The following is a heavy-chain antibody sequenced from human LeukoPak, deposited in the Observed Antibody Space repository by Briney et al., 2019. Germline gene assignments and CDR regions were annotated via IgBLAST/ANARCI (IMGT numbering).Heavy chain of an antibody. J-gene: IGHJ4*02. CDR2: INYNGAIT. CDR3: ARDRLGPSFSVSHFDL. CDR1: GFSISNSA. Sequence: PGGSLRLSCAASGFSISNSAMSWVRRAPGKGLEWVCAINYNGAITDYADSVKGRFTISRDNAKNSLYLRMDSLRAEDTALYYCARDRLGPSFSVSHFDLWGQGTLVTVSS. D-gene: IGHD3-3*02. V-gene: IGHV3-20*04.